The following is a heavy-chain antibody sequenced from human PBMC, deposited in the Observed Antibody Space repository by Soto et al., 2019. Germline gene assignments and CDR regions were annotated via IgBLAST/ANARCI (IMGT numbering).Heavy chain of an antibody. CDR2: ISSSSSTI. CDR1: GFTFSSYS. J-gene: IGHJ3*02. V-gene: IGHV3-48*02. CDR3: ARDAYYYDSSGHYLPDDALVI. Sequence: PGGSLRLSCAASGFTFSSYSMNWVRQAPGKGLEWVSYISSSSSTIYYADSVKGRFTISRDNAKNSLYLQMNSLRDEDTAVYYCARDAYYYDSSGHYLPDDALVIWGQGTMVAASS. D-gene: IGHD3-22*01.